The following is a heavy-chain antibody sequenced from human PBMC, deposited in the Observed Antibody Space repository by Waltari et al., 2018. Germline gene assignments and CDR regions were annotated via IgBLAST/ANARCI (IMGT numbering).Heavy chain of an antibody. V-gene: IGHV4-38-2*01. J-gene: IGHJ3*02. CDR1: GYSISSGYY. CDR3: ARPVYSYGTDAFDI. D-gene: IGHD5-18*01. Sequence: QVQLQESGPGLVKPSETLSLTCAVSGYSISSGYYWGWIRQPPGKGLEWIGSIYHSVSTYYNPSLKSRVTISVDTSKNQFSLKLSSVTAADTAVYYCARPVYSYGTDAFDIWGQGTMVTVSS. CDR2: IYHSVST.